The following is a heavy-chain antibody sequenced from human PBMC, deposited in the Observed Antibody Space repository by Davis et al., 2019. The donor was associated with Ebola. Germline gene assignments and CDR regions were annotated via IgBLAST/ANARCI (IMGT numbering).Heavy chain of an antibody. J-gene: IGHJ4*02. CDR1: GASISSYY. CDR3: ARGRRYSYGPPRY. Sequence: SETLSLTCTVSGASISSYYWSWIRQAPGKGLEWIGLVYYSGSPKYNPSLKSRAIISVDTSKNQFYLKLSSVTSADTAVYYCARGRRYSYGPPRYWGQGTLVTVSS. D-gene: IGHD5-18*01. CDR2: VYYSGSP. V-gene: IGHV4-59*01.